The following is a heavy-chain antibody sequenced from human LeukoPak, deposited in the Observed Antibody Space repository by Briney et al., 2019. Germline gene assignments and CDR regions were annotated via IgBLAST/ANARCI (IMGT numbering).Heavy chain of an antibody. CDR2: IWYDGSNK. V-gene: IGHV3-33*01. CDR3: AREGYSGYEGYFDY. CDR1: GFTFSSYG. D-gene: IGHD5-12*01. J-gene: IGHJ4*02. Sequence: GGSLRLSCAASGFTFSSYGMHWVRQAPGKGLEWVAVIWYDGSNKYYADSVKGRFTISRDNSKNTLYLQMNSLRAEDTAVYYCAREGYSGYEGYFDYWGQGTLVTVSS.